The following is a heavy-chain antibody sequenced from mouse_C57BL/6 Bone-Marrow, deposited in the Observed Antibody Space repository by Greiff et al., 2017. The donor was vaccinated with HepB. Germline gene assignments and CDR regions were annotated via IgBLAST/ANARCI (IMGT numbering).Heavy chain of an antibody. CDR3: ARLNWEGAY. J-gene: IGHJ3*01. V-gene: IGHV5-15*01. CDR1: GFTFSDYG. Sequence: EVQLVESGGGLVQPGGSLKLSCAASGFTFSDYGMAWVRQAPRKGPEWVAFISNLAYSIYYADTVTGRFTISRENAKNTLYLEMSSLRSEDTAMYYCARLNWEGAYWGQGTLVTVSA. D-gene: IGHD4-1*01. CDR2: ISNLAYSI.